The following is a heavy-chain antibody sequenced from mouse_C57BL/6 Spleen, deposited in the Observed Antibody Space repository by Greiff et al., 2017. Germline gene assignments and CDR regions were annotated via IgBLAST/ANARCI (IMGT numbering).Heavy chain of an antibody. V-gene: IGHV1-15*01. CDR3: RYDYGLYFDV. D-gene: IGHD2-4*01. Sequence: QVQLKQSGAELVRPGASVTLSCKASGYTFTDYEMHWVKQTPVHGLEWIGAIDPETGGTAYNQKFKGKAILTADKSSSTAYMELRSLTSEDSAVYYFRYDYGLYFDVWGTGTTVTVSS. CDR2: IDPETGGT. J-gene: IGHJ1*03. CDR1: GYTFTDYE.